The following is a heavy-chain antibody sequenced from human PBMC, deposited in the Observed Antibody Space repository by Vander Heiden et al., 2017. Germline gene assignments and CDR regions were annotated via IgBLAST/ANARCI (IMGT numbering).Heavy chain of an antibody. Sequence: QVQLQASGPGLVKPSGTLSLTCAVSGGSISSSNWWSWVRQPPGKGLEWIGEIYHSGSTNYNPSLKSRVTISVDKSKNQFSLKLSSVTAADTAVYYCAGLYYYDSSGYYEDYWGQGTLVTVSS. J-gene: IGHJ4*02. CDR1: GGSISSSNW. CDR2: IYHSGST. CDR3: AGLYYYDSSGYYEDY. D-gene: IGHD3-22*01. V-gene: IGHV4-4*02.